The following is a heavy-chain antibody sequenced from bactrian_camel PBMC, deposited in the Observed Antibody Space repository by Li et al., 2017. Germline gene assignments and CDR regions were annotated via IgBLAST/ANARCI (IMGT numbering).Heavy chain of an antibody. V-gene: IGHV3S1*01. CDR2: VYTGGGVE. D-gene: IGHD6*01. J-gene: IGHJ4*01. Sequence: VQLVESGGGSVQAGGSLRLSCVVSGFTYSGYCMGWFRQTPGKEREGIAAVYTGGGVEWYHDSVKGRFAISQDSANNTLYLEMNSLKPEDTAMYYCASGPAECTQVSGTRYWGQGTQVTVS. CDR1: GFTYSGYC. CDR3: ASGPAECTQVSGTRY.